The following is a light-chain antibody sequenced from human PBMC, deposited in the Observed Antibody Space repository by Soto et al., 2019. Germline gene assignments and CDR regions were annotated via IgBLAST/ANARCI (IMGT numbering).Light chain of an antibody. J-gene: IGKJ4*01. CDR3: LHRSTSPLT. Sequence: EIVLTQSPATLSLSPGERATLSCRASQSVSSYLAWYHQKPCQAPRPLIYDASNSATGIPARFSGSGSGTAFPLTLLSLDPADFAVYYCLHRSTSPLTFGGGTKVEFK. CDR1: QSVSSY. V-gene: IGKV3-11*01. CDR2: DAS.